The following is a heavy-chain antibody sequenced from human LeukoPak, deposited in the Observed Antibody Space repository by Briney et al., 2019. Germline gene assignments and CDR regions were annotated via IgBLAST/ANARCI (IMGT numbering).Heavy chain of an antibody. CDR3: ARVRQQLGIFDY. CDR2: IKQDGSEK. Sequence: GGSLRLSCAAFGFTFSSYWMSWVRQAPGKGLEWVANIKQDGSEKYYVDSVKGRFTISRDNAKNSLYLQMNSLRAEDTAVYYCARVRQQLGIFDYWGQGTLVTVSS. J-gene: IGHJ4*02. CDR1: GFTFSSYW. V-gene: IGHV3-7*01. D-gene: IGHD6-13*01.